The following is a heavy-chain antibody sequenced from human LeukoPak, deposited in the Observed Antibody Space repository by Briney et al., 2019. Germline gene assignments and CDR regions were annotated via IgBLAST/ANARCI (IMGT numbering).Heavy chain of an antibody. CDR1: GYTFSNYA. CDR3: ARDYGSGTYSLYYYGLDV. V-gene: IGHV1-18*01. CDR2: ISTYTGNT. Sequence: GASVKVSCKTSGYTFSNYAISWVRQAPGQGLEWMGWISTYTGNTKYAQKFQGRVTMTTGTSTSTAFMELRSLESDDTAVYYCARDYGSGTYSLYYYGLDVWGQGTTVTVSS. D-gene: IGHD3-10*01. J-gene: IGHJ6*02.